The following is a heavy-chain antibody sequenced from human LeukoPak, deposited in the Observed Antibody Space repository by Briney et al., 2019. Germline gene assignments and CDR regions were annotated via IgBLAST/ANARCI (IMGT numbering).Heavy chain of an antibody. J-gene: IGHJ5*02. V-gene: IGHV1-18*01. CDR1: GYTFTNYA. Sequence: GASVKVSCKASGYTFTNYAITWVRQAPGQGPEWMGWISPYNGDRRDALKFQDRVTMTTDTSTSTAYMELRSLRSDDTAVYYCARDLKFFDPWGQGTLVTVSS. CDR2: ISPYNGDR. CDR3: ARDLKFFDP.